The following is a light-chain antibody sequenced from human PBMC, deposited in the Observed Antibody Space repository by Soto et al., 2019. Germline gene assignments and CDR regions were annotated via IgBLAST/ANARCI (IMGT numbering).Light chain of an antibody. CDR3: QQYNSYWT. J-gene: IGKJ1*01. V-gene: IGKV1-5*03. CDR1: KSISSW. CDR2: KAS. Sequence: DIQMTQSPSTLSASVGDRVTITCRASKSISSWLAWYQQKPWKAPKLLIYKASSLESGVPSRFSGSGSGTGFTLTISSLQPDDCATYYCQQYNSYWTFGQGTKVEIK.